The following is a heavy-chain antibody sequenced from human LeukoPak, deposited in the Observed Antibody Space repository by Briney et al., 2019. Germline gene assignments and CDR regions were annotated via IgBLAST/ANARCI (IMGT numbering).Heavy chain of an antibody. CDR2: ISYSGSA. J-gene: IGHJ3*02. CDR1: GDSISGYY. Sequence: PSETLSLTCTVSGDSISGYYWTWIRQPPGKGLEWIGHISYSGSANSNPSLKSRVTISVDTSKNQFSLKLTSVTAADTAVYYCASRDGYNYVSAFDIWGQGTMVTVSS. D-gene: IGHD5-24*01. V-gene: IGHV4-59*01. CDR3: ASRDGYNYVSAFDI.